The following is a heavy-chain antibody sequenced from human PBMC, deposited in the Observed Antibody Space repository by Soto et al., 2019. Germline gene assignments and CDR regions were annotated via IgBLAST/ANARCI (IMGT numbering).Heavy chain of an antibody. V-gene: IGHV1-8*01. Sequence: QVQVVQSRAEVKKPGASVKVSCKTSGYSFTDYDSNWVRQAPGQGLEWMGWVSPDHGNAGYAQHFQGRLTLTTKTSINTAYMELNSLTSEETDVYYCEVTTGSWGQGTMVPVSS. CDR1: GYSFTDYD. CDR2: VSPDHGNA. CDR3: EVTTGS. D-gene: IGHD1-1*01. J-gene: IGHJ4*02.